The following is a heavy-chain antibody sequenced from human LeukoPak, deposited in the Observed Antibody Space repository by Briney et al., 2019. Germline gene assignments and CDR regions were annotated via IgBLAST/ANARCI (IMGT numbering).Heavy chain of an antibody. CDR2: ISAYNGNT. CDR1: GYTFTSYG. V-gene: IGHV1-18*01. D-gene: IGHD1-26*01. CDR3: ARDLWDPYYYYGMDV. J-gene: IGHJ6*02. Sequence: GASVKVSCKASGYTFTSYGISWVRQAPGQGLEWMGWISAYNGNTNYAQKLQGRVTMTTDTSTSTAYMELRSLRSDDTAVYYCARDLWDPYYYYGMDVWGQGTTVTVSS.